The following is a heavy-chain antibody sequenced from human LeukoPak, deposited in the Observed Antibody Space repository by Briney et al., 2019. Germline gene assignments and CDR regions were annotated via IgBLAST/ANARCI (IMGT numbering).Heavy chain of an antibody. CDR1: GHTFTDYY. Sequence: ASVKVSCKASGHTFTDYYMHWVRQAPGQGLEWMGRINPNNGGTHYAQTFQGRVTMTRDTSISTAYMELSRLRFDDTAVYYCYLEGVPVTGTSYYWGQGTLPPSPQ. V-gene: IGHV1-2*06. D-gene: IGHD6-19*01. J-gene: IGHJ4*02. CDR2: INPNNGGT. CDR3: YLEGVPVTGTSYY.